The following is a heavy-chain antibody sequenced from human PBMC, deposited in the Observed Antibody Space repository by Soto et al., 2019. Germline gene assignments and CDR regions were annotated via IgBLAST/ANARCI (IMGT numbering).Heavy chain of an antibody. CDR2: MYHSGST. J-gene: IGHJ4*02. D-gene: IGHD1-1*01. Sequence: SETLSLTCAVSGGSISSGGYSWSWIRQPPGKGLEWIGYMYHSGSTYYNPSLKSRVTISIDRSKNQFSLKLSSVTAADTAVYYCARGNPVPLDYWGQGTLVTVSS. V-gene: IGHV4-30-2*01. CDR3: ARGNPVPLDY. CDR1: GGSISSGGYS.